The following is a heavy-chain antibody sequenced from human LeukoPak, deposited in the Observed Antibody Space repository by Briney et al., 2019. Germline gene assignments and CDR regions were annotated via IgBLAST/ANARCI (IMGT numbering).Heavy chain of an antibody. V-gene: IGHV3-30*02. CDR2: IWYDGSNK. CDR3: ATLRSDSSGWYYFDY. Sequence: GGSLRLSCAASGFTFSSYWMNWARQAPGKGLEWVALIWYDGSNKYYADSVRGRFTISRDNSKNMLYLQMNSLRTEDTAAYYCATLRSDSSGWYYFDYWGQGTLVTVSS. J-gene: IGHJ4*02. CDR1: GFTFSSYW. D-gene: IGHD6-19*01.